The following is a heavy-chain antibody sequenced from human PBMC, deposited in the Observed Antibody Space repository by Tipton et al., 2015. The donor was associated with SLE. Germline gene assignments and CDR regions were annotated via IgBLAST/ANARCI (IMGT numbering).Heavy chain of an antibody. J-gene: IGHJ4*02. D-gene: IGHD2-2*01. CDR3: ARHGRGSAFFDY. CDR1: GGSFSGYY. Sequence: TLSLTCALYGGSFSGYYWNWIRQPPGKGLEWIGEINHSGSTNYNPSLKSRVTVSVDTSKNQFSLKLSSVTAADTAVYYCARHGRGSAFFDYWGQGTLVTVSS. CDR2: INHSGST. V-gene: IGHV4-34*01.